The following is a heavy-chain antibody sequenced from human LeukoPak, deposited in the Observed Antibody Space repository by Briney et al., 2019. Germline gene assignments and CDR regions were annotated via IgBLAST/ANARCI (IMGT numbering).Heavy chain of an antibody. CDR2: ISRNSGSI. V-gene: IGHV3-9*01. Sequence: GRSLRLSCAASGFTFDDYAMHWVRQAPGKGLEWVSGISRNSGSIGYADSVKGRFTISRDNAKNSLYLQMNSLRAEDTALYYCAKDSGAGGYDYVWGSYRYNPFDYWGQGTLVTVSS. J-gene: IGHJ4*02. D-gene: IGHD3-16*02. CDR3: AKDSGAGGYDYVWGSYRYNPFDY. CDR1: GFTFDDYA.